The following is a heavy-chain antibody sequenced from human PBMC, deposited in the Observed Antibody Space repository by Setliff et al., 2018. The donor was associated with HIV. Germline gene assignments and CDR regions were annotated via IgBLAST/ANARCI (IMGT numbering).Heavy chain of an antibody. J-gene: IGHJ4*02. CDR3: GTYSYGSGKIDY. V-gene: IGHV3-23*01. Sequence: GGSLRLSCEASGFTFSNSPMTWVRQAPGKGLEWVSAISYSSPGNTYYTDSVRGRFTISRDDSKNTLFLQMNSLRAEDTAVYFCGTYSYGSGKIDYWGQGTLVTVSS. CDR1: GFTFSNSP. D-gene: IGHD3-10*01. CDR2: ISYSSPGNT.